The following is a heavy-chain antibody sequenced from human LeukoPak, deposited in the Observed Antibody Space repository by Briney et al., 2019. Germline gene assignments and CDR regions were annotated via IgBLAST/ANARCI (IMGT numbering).Heavy chain of an antibody. J-gene: IGHJ4*02. D-gene: IGHD2-15*01. Sequence: GGSLRLSCEASRFIFSTYWMTWVRQAPGKGLEWVANIKHDGSEKYYVDSVKGRFTISRDNAKNSLFLQMNSLRAEDTAVYYCTRIYCRGGICSYFDYWGQGTLVTVSS. CDR1: RFIFSTYW. CDR2: IKHDGSEK. CDR3: TRIYCRGGICSYFDY. V-gene: IGHV3-7*01.